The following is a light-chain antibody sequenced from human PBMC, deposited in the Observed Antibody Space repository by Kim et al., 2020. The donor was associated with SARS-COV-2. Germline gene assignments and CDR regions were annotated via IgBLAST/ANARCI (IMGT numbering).Light chain of an antibody. CDR3: QQYSSSPFT. CDR1: QSVSSSF. J-gene: IGKJ1*01. Sequence: EIVLTQSPATLSLSPGEGATLSCGASQSVSSSFLAWYQQKPGPAPSLLIYDISNRATGIPDRFSGSGSGTDFTLTISRLEPEDFAVYYCQQYSSSPFTFGQGTKVEIK. V-gene: IGKV3D-20*01. CDR2: DIS.